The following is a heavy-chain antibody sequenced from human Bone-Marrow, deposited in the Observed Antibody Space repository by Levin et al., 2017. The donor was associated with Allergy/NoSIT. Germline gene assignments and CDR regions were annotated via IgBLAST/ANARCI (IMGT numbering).Heavy chain of an antibody. J-gene: IGHJ4*02. CDR3: AKDVSEIVAATGPEY. V-gene: IGHV3-30*18. Sequence: GESLKISCAATGFTFSKHGMHWVRQAPGKGLEWVAVISSDGTKKYYADSVKGRFTISRDNSKNTLYLQMNSLRGEDTAVYYCAKDVSEIVAATGPEYWGRGTLVTVSS. D-gene: IGHD6-25*01. CDR2: ISSDGTKK. CDR1: GFTFSKHG.